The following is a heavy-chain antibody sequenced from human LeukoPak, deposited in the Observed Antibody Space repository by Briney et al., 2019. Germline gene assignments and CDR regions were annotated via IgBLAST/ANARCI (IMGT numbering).Heavy chain of an antibody. CDR2: IITIFSTA. CDR3: ARGGAAAARGDWFDP. J-gene: IGHJ5*02. V-gene: IGHV1-69*13. Sequence: ASVKVSCQASGGTFSSYAISWVRQAPGQGLAWMGGIITIFSTANYAQKLQGRVTISADETTSTAYMELSRLRSEDTAVYYCARGGAAAARGDWFDPWGQGTLVTVSS. D-gene: IGHD6-13*01. CDR1: GGTFSSYA.